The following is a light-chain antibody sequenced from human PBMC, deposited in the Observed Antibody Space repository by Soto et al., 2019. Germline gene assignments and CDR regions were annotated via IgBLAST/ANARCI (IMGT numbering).Light chain of an antibody. CDR3: LHDYNYHRT. J-gene: IGKJ1*01. V-gene: IGKV1-6*01. CDR2: ATS. Sequence: AIQMTQSPSSLSASVRYTVTITCRASQDIEYDLGWYQQKPGKAPKLLIYATSSLQSGVPSRFSGSGSGTDFSLSIRSLQPEDSATYYCLHDYNYHRTFGQGTKVDIK. CDR1: QDIEYD.